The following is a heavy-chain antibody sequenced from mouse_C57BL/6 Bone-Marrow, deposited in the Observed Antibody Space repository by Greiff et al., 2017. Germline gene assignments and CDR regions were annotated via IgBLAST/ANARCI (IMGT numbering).Heavy chain of an antibody. Sequence: EVKLMESGGGLVQPGGSLSLSCAASGFTFTDYYMSWVRQPPGKALEWLGFIRNKANGYTTEYSASVKGRLTISRDNSQSILYLQMNALRAEDSATYYCARYRGWLLPFDYWGQGTTLTVSS. V-gene: IGHV7-3*01. CDR3: ARYRGWLLPFDY. CDR1: GFTFTDYY. CDR2: IRNKANGYTT. D-gene: IGHD2-3*01. J-gene: IGHJ2*01.